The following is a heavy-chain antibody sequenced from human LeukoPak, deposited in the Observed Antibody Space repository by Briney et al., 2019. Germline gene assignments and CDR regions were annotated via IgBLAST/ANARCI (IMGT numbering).Heavy chain of an antibody. CDR3: ARENIRDLGVFDY. CDR2: IIPIFGTA. CDR1: GGTFISYA. J-gene: IGHJ4*02. Sequence: ASVKVSCKASGGTFISYAISWVGQAPGQGLEWMGGIIPIFGTANYAQKFQGRVTITADESTSTAYMELSSLRSEDTAVYYCARENIRDLGVFDYWGQGTLVTVSS. D-gene: IGHD3-16*01. V-gene: IGHV1-69*13.